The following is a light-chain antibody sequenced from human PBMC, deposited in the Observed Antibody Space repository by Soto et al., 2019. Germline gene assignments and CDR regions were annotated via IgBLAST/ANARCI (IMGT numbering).Light chain of an antibody. V-gene: IGLV2-14*01. CDR1: SSDVGGYNY. CDR2: EVN. CDR3: TSYTSSSTLVV. Sequence: QSALTQPASVSGSPGQSITLSCTGTSSDVGGYNYVSWYQQHPGKAPKLIIYEVNNRPSGVSNRFSGSKSGNTASLTISGLQAEDEAHYYCTSYTSSSTLVVFGGGTKLTVL. J-gene: IGLJ2*01.